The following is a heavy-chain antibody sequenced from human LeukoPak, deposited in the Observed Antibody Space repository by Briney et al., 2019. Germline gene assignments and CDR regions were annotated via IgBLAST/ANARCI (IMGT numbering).Heavy chain of an antibody. Sequence: PGGSLRLSCAASGFTFSSCAMSWVRQAPGKGLEWVAVISHDGSNIHHGDSVKGRFTISRDNSKNTLYLQMNSLRAEDTAVYYCAKDPYRVVVATGNYLDPWGQGTLVTVSS. J-gene: IGHJ5*02. CDR1: GFTFSSCA. V-gene: IGHV3-30*18. D-gene: IGHD2-15*01. CDR2: ISHDGSNI. CDR3: AKDPYRVVVATGNYLDP.